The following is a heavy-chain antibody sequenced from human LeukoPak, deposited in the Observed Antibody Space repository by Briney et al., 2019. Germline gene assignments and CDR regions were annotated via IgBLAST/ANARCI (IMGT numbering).Heavy chain of an antibody. CDR1: GYTFTAYS. J-gene: IGHJ3*02. D-gene: IGHD3-10*01. CDR3: ARDLDYYGSGSFFNI. CDR2: INPNSGGT. Sequence: GASVKVSCKASGYTFTAYSMHWVRQPPGQRLEWMGWINPNSGGTNYAQKFQGRVTMTRDTSITTAYMELSRLRSDDTAVYYCARDLDYYGSGSFFNIWGQGTMVTVSS. V-gene: IGHV1-2*02.